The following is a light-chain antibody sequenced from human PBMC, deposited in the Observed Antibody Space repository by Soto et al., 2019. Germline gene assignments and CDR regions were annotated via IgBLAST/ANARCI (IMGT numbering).Light chain of an antibody. CDR3: QQRSNWPLT. Sequence: EIVLTQSPATLSLSPGETATLSCRASQSVSSQLAWYQQKAGQAPRLLISETSNRAIGVPARFSGSGSGTDFTLTISSLEPEDFAIYYCQQRSNWPLTFGGGTKVEI. V-gene: IGKV3-11*01. CDR2: ETS. CDR1: QSVSSQ. J-gene: IGKJ4*01.